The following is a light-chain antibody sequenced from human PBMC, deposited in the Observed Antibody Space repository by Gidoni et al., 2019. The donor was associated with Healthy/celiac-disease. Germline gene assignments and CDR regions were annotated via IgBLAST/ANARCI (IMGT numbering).Light chain of an antibody. CDR2: AAS. CDR3: QQSYSTPYT. V-gene: IGKV1-39*01. Sequence: DIQMTQSPSSRSASVGDRVTISCRASQSISSYLNWYQQKPGKAPKLLIYAASSLQSGVPSRFSGSASGTYFTLTISSLSPEDFVTYYCQQSYSTPYTFGQGTQLEIK. CDR1: QSISSY. J-gene: IGKJ2*01.